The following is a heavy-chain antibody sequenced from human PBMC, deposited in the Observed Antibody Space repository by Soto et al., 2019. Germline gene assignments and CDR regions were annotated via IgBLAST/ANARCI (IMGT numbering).Heavy chain of an antibody. J-gene: IGHJ4*02. CDR2: ISNTGRTT. Sequence: EVQLLESGGGLIQPGGSLRLSCAASGFTFSTSSMSWVRQPPGKGLEWVSVISNTGRTTYYADSVNGRFTISRDNSKNTLYLHLNSLRAEDTAVYYCGRDSVRISYSALWGQGTLVTVSS. V-gene: IGHV3-23*01. CDR3: GRDSVRISYSAL. D-gene: IGHD2-21*01. CDR1: GFTFSTSS.